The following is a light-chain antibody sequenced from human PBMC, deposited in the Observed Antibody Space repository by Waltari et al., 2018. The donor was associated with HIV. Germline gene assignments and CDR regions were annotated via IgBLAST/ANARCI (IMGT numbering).Light chain of an antibody. V-gene: IGKV2-28*01. Sequence: VMTQSALTLTVAPAESAAIPCPPSQTLSDGNGDDNLDWYVQKPGQSPQLLLYLGSNRASGVPDRFSGSGAGTSFTLKISRVEAEDVGIYYCMQGLQRPHTFGQGTKLE. CDR1: QTLSDGNGDDN. CDR2: LGS. CDR3: MQGLQRPHT. J-gene: IGKJ2*01.